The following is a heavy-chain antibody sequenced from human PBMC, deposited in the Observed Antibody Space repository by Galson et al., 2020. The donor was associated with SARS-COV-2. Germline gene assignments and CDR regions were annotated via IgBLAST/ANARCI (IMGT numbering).Heavy chain of an antibody. CDR2: DYYSGSA. D-gene: IGHD5-12*01. J-gene: IGHJ2*01. CDR1: GGSVNSYF. CDR3: AMGSGYDFFVTSIDWYFDL. Sequence: SETLSLTCTFSGGSVNSYFWSWIRQPPGKGLERIGYDYYSGSASYNPSLKSRVTMSVDTSQNQISLKLTSVTSADTAVYYCAMGSGYDFFVTSIDWYFDLWGRGTLVSVSS. V-gene: IGHV4-59*08.